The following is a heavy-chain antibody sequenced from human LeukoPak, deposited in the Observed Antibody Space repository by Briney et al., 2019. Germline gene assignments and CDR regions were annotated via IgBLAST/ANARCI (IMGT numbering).Heavy chain of an antibody. V-gene: IGHV4-34*01. CDR2: INHSGST. CDR3: ARGYCSGGSCYSRRYYYYMDV. D-gene: IGHD2-15*01. Sequence: PSETLSLTCAVYGGSFSGCYWSWIRQPPGKGLEWIGEINHSGSTNYNPSLKSRVTISVDTSKNQFSLKLSSVTAADTAVYYCARGYCSGGSCYSRRYYYYMDVWGKGTTVTVSS. J-gene: IGHJ6*03. CDR1: GGSFSGCY.